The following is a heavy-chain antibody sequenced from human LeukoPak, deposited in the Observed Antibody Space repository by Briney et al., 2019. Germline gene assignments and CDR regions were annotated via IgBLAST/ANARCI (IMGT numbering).Heavy chain of an antibody. D-gene: IGHD3-22*01. CDR3: ARQVVVITSYFDL. CDR1: GFTFSSYS. J-gene: IGHJ2*01. CDR2: IYSGGST. Sequence: GGSLRLSCAASGFTFSSYSMNWVRQAPGKGLEWVSVIYSGGSTYYADSVKGRFTISRDNSKNTLYLQMNSLRAEDTAVYYCARQVVVITSYFDLWGRGTLVTVSS. V-gene: IGHV3-66*04.